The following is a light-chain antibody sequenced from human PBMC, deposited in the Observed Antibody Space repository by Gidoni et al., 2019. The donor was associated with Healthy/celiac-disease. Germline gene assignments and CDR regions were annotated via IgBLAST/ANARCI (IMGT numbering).Light chain of an antibody. CDR3: QQYYSYLMYT. J-gene: IGKJ2*01. Sequence: AIRITPAPSSLSASTGDRVTITCRASPGISSYLAWYQQKPGKAPNLLIYAASTFQSRVPSSFSDCGSGTDFTLPIRCLHSEDFATYYCQQYYSYLMYTFGQGTQLEIK. CDR1: PGISSY. CDR2: AAS. V-gene: IGKV1-8*01.